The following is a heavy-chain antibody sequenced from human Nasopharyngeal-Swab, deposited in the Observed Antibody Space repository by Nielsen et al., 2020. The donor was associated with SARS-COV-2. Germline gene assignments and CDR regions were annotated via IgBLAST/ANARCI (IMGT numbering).Heavy chain of an antibody. CDR1: GFAFTDYS. J-gene: IGHJ4*02. D-gene: IGHD1-26*01. CDR3: VREFEATGATYLDY. CDR2: ITSSSSTR. V-gene: IGHV3-48*02. Sequence: GEPLKISCAASGFAFTDYSMDWVRQAPGKGLEWVSYITSSSSTRYYADSVKGRFTVSRDNAKNSLYLQMSSLRDEDTAVYYCVREFEATGATYLDYWGLGTLVTVSS.